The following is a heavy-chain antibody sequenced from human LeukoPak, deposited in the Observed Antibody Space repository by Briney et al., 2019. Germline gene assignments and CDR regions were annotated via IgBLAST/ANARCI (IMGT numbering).Heavy chain of an antibody. CDR1: GGSIRSYY. V-gene: IGHV4-59*08. CDR3: ARRMYYYDSSGYGGYWLDP. D-gene: IGHD3-22*01. CDR2: IYYSGST. Sequence: PSETLSLTCTVSGGSIRSYYWSCIRQPPGKGLEWIGYIYYSGSTNYNPSLKSRVTISVDTSKNQFSLKLSSVTAADTAVYYCARRMYYYDSSGYGGYWLDPWGQGTLVTVSS. J-gene: IGHJ5*02.